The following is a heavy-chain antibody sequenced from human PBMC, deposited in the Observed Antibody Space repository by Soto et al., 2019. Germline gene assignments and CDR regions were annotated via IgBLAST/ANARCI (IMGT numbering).Heavy chain of an antibody. V-gene: IGHV4-39*01. CDR3: ARHKSGSDWLDP. D-gene: IGHD2-15*01. CDR1: GGSISDISYY. Sequence: SETLSLTCTDSGGSISDISYYWGWIRQPPGKGLQWIGCMFYSGATYYNPSLKNRVTLSVDTSNNEFSLKLVSVTAPDTAVYYCARHKSGSDWLDPWGQGTMVTVSS. J-gene: IGHJ5*02. CDR2: MFYSGAT.